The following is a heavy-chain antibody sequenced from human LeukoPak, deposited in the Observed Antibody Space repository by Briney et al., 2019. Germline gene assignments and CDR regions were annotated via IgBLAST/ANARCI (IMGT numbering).Heavy chain of an antibody. Sequence: GGSLRLSCAVSGLTFSSYWMHWVRQAPGKGLVWVSRINREGSSTSYADSVKGRFTISRDNAKNTLYLHMNSLRAEDTAVYYCASRDQSCSGDTCYPIDYWGQGTLVTVSS. CDR3: ASRDQSCSGDTCYPIDY. J-gene: IGHJ4*02. D-gene: IGHD2-15*01. CDR1: GLTFSSYW. V-gene: IGHV3-74*01. CDR2: INREGSST.